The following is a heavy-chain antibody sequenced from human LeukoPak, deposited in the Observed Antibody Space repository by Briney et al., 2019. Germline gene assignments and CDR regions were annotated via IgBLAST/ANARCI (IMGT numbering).Heavy chain of an antibody. CDR3: ARDDDSSGSY. J-gene: IGHJ4*02. CDR2: INRDGSIT. Sequence: GGSLRLSCAASGFTFSSYWMHWVRQAPGKGLVWVSRINRDGSITSYADSVKGRFTISRDNAKNTLFLQMNSLRAEDTAVYYCARDDDSSGSYWGQGTLVTVSS. V-gene: IGHV3-74*01. D-gene: IGHD3-22*01. CDR1: GFTFSSYW.